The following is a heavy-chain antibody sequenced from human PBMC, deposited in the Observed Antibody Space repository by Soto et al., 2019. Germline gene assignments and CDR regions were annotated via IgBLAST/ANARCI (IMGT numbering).Heavy chain of an antibody. Sequence: EVQLVESGGGLVQPGGSLRLSCAVSGFTFGSYGMNWVRLIPGKGLEWVAYIKPDGSATYYVDSVKGRFTISRDNAKNSLYLQMNSLRVEDASVYYCARAGYWGPCCYYYFDYWGQGTLVTVSS. V-gene: IGHV3-7*01. CDR1: GFTFGSYG. CDR3: ARAGYWGPCCYYYFDY. CDR2: IKPDGSAT. D-gene: IGHD2-2*01. J-gene: IGHJ4*02.